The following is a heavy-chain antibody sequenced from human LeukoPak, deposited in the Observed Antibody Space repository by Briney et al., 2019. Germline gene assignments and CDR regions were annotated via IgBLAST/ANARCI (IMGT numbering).Heavy chain of an antibody. V-gene: IGHV3-7*01. CDR3: ARFTRGFDP. CDR1: GFTFSNYW. Sequence: PGGSLRLSCAASGFTFSNYWMSWVRQALGKGLEWLANINQDGSEIYHVDSVKGRFTISRDNGKKSLYLQINSLRADDTAVYYCARFTRGFDPWGQGTLVTVSP. CDR2: INQDGSEI. J-gene: IGHJ5*02.